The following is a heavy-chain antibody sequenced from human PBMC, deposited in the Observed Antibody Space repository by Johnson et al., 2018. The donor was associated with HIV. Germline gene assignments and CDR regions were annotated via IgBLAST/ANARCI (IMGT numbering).Heavy chain of an antibody. CDR2: ISYDGTNK. Sequence: QVQLVESGGGVVQPGRSLRLSCAASGFTFSSMHWDRQAPGKGLEWVAIISYDGTNKYYADSVKGRFIISRDNAKNSLHLQLNRLRAEDTAVYYCARVGANFDAFDRWGQGTMVTVSS. J-gene: IGHJ3*02. V-gene: IGHV3-30-3*01. CDR3: ARVGANFDAFDR. CDR1: GFTFSS. D-gene: IGHD4/OR15-4a*01.